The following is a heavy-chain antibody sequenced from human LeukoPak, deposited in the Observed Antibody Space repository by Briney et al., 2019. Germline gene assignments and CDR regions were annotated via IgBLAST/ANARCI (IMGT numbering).Heavy chain of an antibody. Sequence: GASVKVSCKASGGTFSSYAISWVRQAPGQGLEWMGGIIPIFGTANYAQKFQGRVTITADKSTSTAYMELSSLRSEDTAVYYCARVRYCSSTSCRKFYYYYGMDVWGKGTTVTVSS. V-gene: IGHV1-69*06. CDR2: IIPIFGTA. J-gene: IGHJ6*04. D-gene: IGHD2-2*01. CDR1: GGTFSSYA. CDR3: ARVRYCSSTSCRKFYYYYGMDV.